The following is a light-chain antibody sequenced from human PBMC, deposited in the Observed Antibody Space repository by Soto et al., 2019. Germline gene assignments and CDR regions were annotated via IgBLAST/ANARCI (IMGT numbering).Light chain of an antibody. CDR2: GAS. V-gene: IGKV3-15*01. CDR3: QQYNNWPLT. J-gene: IGKJ1*01. Sequence: EIVLTQSPATLSLSPGDRATLSCRASRSVSSNLAWYQQKPGQAPRLLIYGASTRATGIPARFSGSGSGTEFTLTISSLQSEDFAVYYCQQYNNWPLTFGQGTKVDIK. CDR1: RSVSSN.